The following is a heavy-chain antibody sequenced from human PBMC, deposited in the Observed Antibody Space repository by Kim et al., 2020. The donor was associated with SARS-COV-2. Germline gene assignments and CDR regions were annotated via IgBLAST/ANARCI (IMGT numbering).Heavy chain of an antibody. D-gene: IGHD6-19*01. V-gene: IGHV3-7*01. CDR1: GFTFSSYW. CDR2: IKQDGNQK. Sequence: GGSLRLSCAASGFTFSSYWMTWVRQAPGKGLEWVANIKQDGNQKYYVDSVKGRFTISRDNAKNSLYLQMNSLRAEDTAVYYCARDGDLYSSGKDAFDIWGQGTMETVSS. CDR3: ARDGDLYSSGKDAFDI. J-gene: IGHJ3*02.